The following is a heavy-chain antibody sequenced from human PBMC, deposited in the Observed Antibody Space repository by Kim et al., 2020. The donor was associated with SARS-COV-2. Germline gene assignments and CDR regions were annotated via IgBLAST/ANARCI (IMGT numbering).Heavy chain of an antibody. CDR1: GFTFSNYA. J-gene: IGHJ4*03. Sequence: GGSLRLSCAASGFTFSNYAMSWVRQAPGEGLEWVSTIGGYGTNTFYADSVKGRFTISRDNSKNTLYLQMNSLRAEDTAIYYCDKDRHFWAGYHSFFDHWG. D-gene: IGHD3-3*02. V-gene: IGHV3-23*01. CDR2: IGGYGTNT. CDR3: DKDRHFWAGYHSFFDH.